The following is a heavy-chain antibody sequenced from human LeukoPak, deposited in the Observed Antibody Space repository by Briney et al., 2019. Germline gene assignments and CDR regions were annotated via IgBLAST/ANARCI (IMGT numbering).Heavy chain of an antibody. CDR3: ARLPNLRGYYYYMDV. CDR1: GGSISSSSYY. J-gene: IGHJ6*03. CDR2: IYYSGST. V-gene: IGHV4-39*01. Sequence: SETLSLTCTVSGGSISSSSYYWGWIRQPPGKGLEWIGSIYYSGSTYYNPSLKSRVTISVDTSKNQFSLKLSSVTAADTAVYYCARLPNLRGYYYYMDVWGKGITVTISS.